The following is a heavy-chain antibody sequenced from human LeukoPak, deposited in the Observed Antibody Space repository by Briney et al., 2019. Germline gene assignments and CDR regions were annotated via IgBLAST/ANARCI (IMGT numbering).Heavy chain of an antibody. V-gene: IGHV3-15*01. J-gene: IGHJ4*02. D-gene: IGHD2/OR15-2a*01. CDR3: TTVTHFYL. CDR1: GFTFSSYS. Sequence: PGGSLRLSCAASGFTFSSYSMNWVRQAPGKGLEWIGRIQGGGTTDYAAPVKGRFTISRDDSKATLYLQMNSLKTEDTAIYYCTTVTHFYLGGQGILVTVSS. CDR2: IQGGGTT.